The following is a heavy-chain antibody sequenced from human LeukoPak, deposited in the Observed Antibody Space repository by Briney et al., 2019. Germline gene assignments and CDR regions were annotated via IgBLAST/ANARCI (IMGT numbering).Heavy chain of an antibody. J-gene: IGHJ4*02. CDR1: GYTFTNYY. Sequence: GSVKVSCKASGYTFTNYYMHWVRQAPGQGLEWMGIINPSGGSTTYAQKFQGRVTMTRDTSTSTVHMELSSLRSEDTALYYCARGPGRYYFDYWGQGTLVTVSS. CDR3: ARGPGRYYFDY. CDR2: INPSGGST. V-gene: IGHV1-46*01.